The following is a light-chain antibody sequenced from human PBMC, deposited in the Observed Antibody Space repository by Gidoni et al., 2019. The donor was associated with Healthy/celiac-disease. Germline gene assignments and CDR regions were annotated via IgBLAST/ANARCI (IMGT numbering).Light chain of an antibody. V-gene: IGKV3-11*01. CDR1: QSVSSY. CDR3: QQRSNWPPLT. CDR2: YAS. Sequence: EIVLTPSPATLSLSPGERATLSCRASQSVSSYLAWYQQKHGQAPRLLIYYASNRATGIPARFSGSGSGTDFTLTISSLEAEEFAVYYCQQRSNWPPLTFGGGTKVEIK. J-gene: IGKJ4*01.